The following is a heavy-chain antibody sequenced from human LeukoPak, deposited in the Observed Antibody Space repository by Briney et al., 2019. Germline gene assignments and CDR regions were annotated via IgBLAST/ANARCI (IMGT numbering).Heavy chain of an antibody. V-gene: IGHV1-2*02. CDR1: GYSFTGNY. Sequence: ASVKVSCKASGYSFTGNYMHWVRQAPGQGLEWMGWINPNSGDTNFAQKFQGRVTMTRDTSISTVYMELSRLGSDDTAVFYCARGYYDSSDFEYFQHWGQGTLVTVSS. CDR2: INPNSGDT. D-gene: IGHD3-22*01. CDR3: ARGYYDSSDFEYFQH. J-gene: IGHJ1*01.